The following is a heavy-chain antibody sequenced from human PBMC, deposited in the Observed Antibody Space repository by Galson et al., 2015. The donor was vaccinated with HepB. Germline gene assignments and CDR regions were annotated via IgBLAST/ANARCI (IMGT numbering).Heavy chain of an antibody. Sequence: SLRLSCAASGFTVSSNYMSWVRQAPGKGLEWVSVIYSGVDTYYADSVKGRFTISRDNSKNTLYLQMNSLRPEDTAVYYCARLEGGYLDYWGQGTLATVSS. CDR2: IYSGVDT. CDR3: ARLEGGYLDY. V-gene: IGHV3-66*02. D-gene: IGHD3-16*01. CDR1: GFTVSSNY. J-gene: IGHJ4*02.